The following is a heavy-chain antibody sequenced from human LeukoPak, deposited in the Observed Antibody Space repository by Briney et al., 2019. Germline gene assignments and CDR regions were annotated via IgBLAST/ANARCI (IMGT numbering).Heavy chain of an antibody. J-gene: IGHJ4*02. CDR2: IYSGGST. V-gene: IGHV3-53*01. CDR3: ARELQYHYYES. D-gene: IGHD2-2*01. Sequence: GGSLRLSCAASGFTVSNNYMSWVRQAPGKRLEWVSVIYSGGSTNYADSVKGRFTISRDNSKNTLYLQMNGLRAEDTAVYYCARELQYHYYESWGQGTLVTVSS. CDR1: GFTVSNNY.